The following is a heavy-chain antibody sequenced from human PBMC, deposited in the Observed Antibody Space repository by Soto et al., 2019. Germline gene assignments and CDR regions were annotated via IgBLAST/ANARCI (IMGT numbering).Heavy chain of an antibody. Sequence: PSETLSLTCSVSGGSINTPDYYWSWIRQPPGKGLEWIGYVSYSGSAYYSPSLKSRLTISIDTSKNQFSPSLTSVTAADTAVYYCARDRVLRSFSYFDPWGRGTLVTVSS. J-gene: IGHJ5*02. V-gene: IGHV4-30-4*01. CDR2: VSYSGSA. CDR3: ARDRVLRSFSYFDP. CDR1: GGSINTPDYY. D-gene: IGHD1-26*01.